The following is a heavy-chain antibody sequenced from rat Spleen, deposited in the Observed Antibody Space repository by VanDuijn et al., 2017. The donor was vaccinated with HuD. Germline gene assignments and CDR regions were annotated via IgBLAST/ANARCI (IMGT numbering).Heavy chain of an antibody. CDR1: GYSITSSYG. V-gene: IGHV3-3*01. J-gene: IGHJ2*01. CDR3: ARSLGRVYNNYFDY. Sequence: EVQLQESGPGLVKPSQSLSLTCSVTGYSITSSYGWNWIRKFPGNKLEWMGYINNVGGTNYNPSLKSRISITRDTSKNQFFLQVNSVTTEDTATYYCARSLGRVYNNYFDYWGQGVMVTVSS. D-gene: IGHD1-10*01. CDR2: INNVGGT.